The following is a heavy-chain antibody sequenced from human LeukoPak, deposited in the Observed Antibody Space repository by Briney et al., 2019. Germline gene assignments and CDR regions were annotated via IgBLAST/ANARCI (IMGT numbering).Heavy chain of an antibody. CDR2: FDPEDGET. V-gene: IGHV1-24*01. CDR1: GYTLTELS. J-gene: IGHJ4*02. CDR3: ATGLFLGWFNRVNDY. Sequence: ASVKVSCKVSGYTLTELSMHWVRQAPGKGLEWMEGFDPEDGETIYAQKFQGRVTMTEDTSTDTAYMELSSLRSEDTAVYYCATGLFLGWFNRVNDYWGQGTLATVSS. D-gene: IGHD3-3*01.